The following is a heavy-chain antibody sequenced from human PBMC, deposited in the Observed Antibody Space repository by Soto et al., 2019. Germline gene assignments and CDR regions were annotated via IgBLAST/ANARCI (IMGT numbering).Heavy chain of an antibody. CDR2: IYYSGSA. Sequence: XETLSLTCTVAGCSVTTSSYYWSWIRQPPGKGLEWIGNIYYSGSAYCNPSLKSRVTISVHTSKIQFSLKLSSVTATDTAVYYCARRSYGSGWFDHWGQGSLVTVSS. CDR3: ARRSYGSGWFDH. CDR1: GCSVTTSSYY. J-gene: IGHJ5*02. D-gene: IGHD6-19*01. V-gene: IGHV4-39*01.